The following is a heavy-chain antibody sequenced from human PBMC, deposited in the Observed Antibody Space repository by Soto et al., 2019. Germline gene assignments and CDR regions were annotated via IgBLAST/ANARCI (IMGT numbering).Heavy chain of an antibody. J-gene: IGHJ5*02. CDR3: ASLDAHFQALDP. D-gene: IGHD1-1*01. V-gene: IGHV4-4*09. CDR2: NYFGRTT. CDR1: GGSFSPNY. Sequence: SETLSLTCTFSGGSFSPNYWSWIPVTPGQGLEWVAYNYFGRTTSYTPSVKSRVTISLETSKSQFFLRLSSVTPADTVDYYFASLDAHFQALDPLGRGTQVTV.